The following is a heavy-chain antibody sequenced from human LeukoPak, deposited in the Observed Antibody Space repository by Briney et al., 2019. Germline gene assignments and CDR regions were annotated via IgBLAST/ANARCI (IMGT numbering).Heavy chain of an antibody. CDR2: IYYSGST. V-gene: IGHV4-59*12. CDR1: GGSISSYY. Sequence: PSETLSLTCTVSGGSISSYYWSWIRQPPGKGLEWIAYIYYSGSTNYNPSLKSRVTISVDASKNQFSLKLSSVTAADTAVYYCARSSAPKYYFDYWGQGTLVTVSS. J-gene: IGHJ4*02. CDR3: ARSSAPKYYFDY.